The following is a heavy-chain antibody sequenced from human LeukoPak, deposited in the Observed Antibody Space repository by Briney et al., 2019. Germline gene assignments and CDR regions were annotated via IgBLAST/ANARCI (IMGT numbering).Heavy chain of an antibody. D-gene: IGHD1-26*01. CDR2: IYTSGST. J-gene: IGHJ4*02. CDR1: GGSISSYY. CDR3: ARENSGSYREFDY. V-gene: IGHV4-4*07. Sequence: PSETLSLTCTASGGSISSYYWSWIRQPAGKGLEWIGRIYTSGSTNYNASLKSRVSISVDTSKNQFSLKLSSVTAADTAVFYCARENSGSYREFDYWGQGTLVTVSS.